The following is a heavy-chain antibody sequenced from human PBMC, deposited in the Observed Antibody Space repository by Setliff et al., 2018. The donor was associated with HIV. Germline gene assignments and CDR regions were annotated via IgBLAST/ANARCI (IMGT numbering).Heavy chain of an antibody. CDR3: ARTAGSYRHYYYYGMDV. D-gene: IGHD3-10*01. J-gene: IGHJ6*02. CDR1: GYSISSGYY. V-gene: IGHV4-38-2*02. Sequence: SETLSLTCTVSGYSISSGYYWGWIRQPPGKGLEWIGSIYHSGSTYYNPSLKSRVTISADTSKNQFSLKLSSVTAVDTAVYYCARTAGSYRHYYYYGMDVWGQGTTVTVSS. CDR2: IYHSGST.